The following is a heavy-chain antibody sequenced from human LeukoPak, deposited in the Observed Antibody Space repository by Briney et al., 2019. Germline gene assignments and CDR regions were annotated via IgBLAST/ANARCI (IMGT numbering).Heavy chain of an antibody. CDR1: GGSISSSNW. CDR2: IYHSGST. V-gene: IGHV4-4*02. CDR3: ARRITMVRGVISRAFDI. Sequence: SETLSLTCAVSGGSISSSNWWSWVRQPPGKGLEWIGEIYHSGSTNYNPSLKSRVTISVDKSKNQFSLKLSSVTAADTAVYYCARRITMVRGVISRAFDIWGQGTMVTVSS. D-gene: IGHD3-10*01. J-gene: IGHJ3*02.